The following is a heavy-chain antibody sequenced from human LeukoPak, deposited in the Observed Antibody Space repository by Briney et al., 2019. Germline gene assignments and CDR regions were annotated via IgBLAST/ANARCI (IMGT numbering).Heavy chain of an antibody. V-gene: IGHV3-11*04. J-gene: IGHJ4*02. CDR2: ISSSGSTI. CDR1: GFTFSDYY. Sequence: GGSLRLSCAASGFTFSDYYMSWIRQAPGKGLEWVSYISSSGSTIYYADSVKGRFTISRDNSKNTLYLQMNSLRAEDTAVYYCASGLLWFGERFDYWGQGTLVTVSS. D-gene: IGHD3-10*01. CDR3: ASGLLWFGERFDY.